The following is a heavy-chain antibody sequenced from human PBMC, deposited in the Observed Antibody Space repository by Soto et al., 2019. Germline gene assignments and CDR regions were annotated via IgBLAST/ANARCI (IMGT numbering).Heavy chain of an antibody. Sequence: GGSLRLSCAASGFTFSSYSMNWVRQAPGKGLEWVSYISSSSSNIYYADSVKGRFTISRDNAKNSLYLQMNSQRAEDTAVYYCARDKTLSMVRGVINDYYYYYYMDVWGKGTTVTVSS. D-gene: IGHD3-10*01. CDR3: ARDKTLSMVRGVINDYYYYYYMDV. J-gene: IGHJ6*03. CDR2: ISSSSSNI. V-gene: IGHV3-48*01. CDR1: GFTFSSYS.